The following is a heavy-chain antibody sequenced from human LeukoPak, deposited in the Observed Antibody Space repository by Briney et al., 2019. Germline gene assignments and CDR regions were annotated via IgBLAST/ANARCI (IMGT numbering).Heavy chain of an antibody. CDR2: INHSGRT. D-gene: IGHD4-11*01. Sequence: SETLSLTCAVYGGSFSAYYWGWIRQPPGQGLEWIGEINHSGRTNYNPSLKSRVTISVDMSKNQFSLRLSSVTAADTAVYYCARLPPQYVFFDFWGQGTHVTVSS. J-gene: IGHJ4*02. CDR1: GGSFSAYY. CDR3: ARLPPQYVFFDF. V-gene: IGHV4-34*01.